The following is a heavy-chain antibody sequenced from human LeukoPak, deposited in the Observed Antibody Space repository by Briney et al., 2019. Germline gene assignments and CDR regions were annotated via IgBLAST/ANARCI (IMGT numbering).Heavy chain of an antibody. J-gene: IGHJ4*02. V-gene: IGHV4-59*11. CDR3: ARQNWNHLPCDY. CDR2: ISYTGST. CDR1: GASISGHY. Sequence: PSETLSLTCTVSGASISGHYWSWIRQPPGEGLEWIGYISYTGSTNYNPSLESRVTISADTSKNQFSVTLNSVTAADTAVYYCARQNWNHLPCDYWGQGTLVTVSS. D-gene: IGHD1-14*01.